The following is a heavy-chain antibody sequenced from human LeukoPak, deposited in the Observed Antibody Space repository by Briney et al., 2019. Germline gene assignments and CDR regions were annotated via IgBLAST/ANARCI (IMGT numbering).Heavy chain of an antibody. D-gene: IGHD2-15*01. CDR1: GYTFTSYY. CDR3: ARDQLPVVAAPKSRYYYYYMDV. J-gene: IGHJ6*03. Sequence: ASVKVSCTASGYTFTSYYMHWVRQAPGQGLEWMGIINPSGGSTSYAQKFQGRVTMTRDTSTSTVYMELSSLRSEDTAVYYCARDQLPVVAAPKSRYYYYYMDVWGKGTTVTVSS. V-gene: IGHV1-46*01. CDR2: INPSGGST.